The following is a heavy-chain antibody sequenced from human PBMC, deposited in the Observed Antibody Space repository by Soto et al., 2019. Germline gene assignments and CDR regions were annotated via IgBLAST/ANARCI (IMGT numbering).Heavy chain of an antibody. CDR3: ARGGYGDYGKPFDY. CDR2: IIPLFGTG. D-gene: IGHD4-17*01. V-gene: IGHV1-69*13. CDR1: GGTFSSYS. Sequence: SEKVSCKASGGTFSSYSISWVRQGPGQGLEWMGGIIPLFGTGDYAQKFQGRITITADESTTTVYMELSSLRSEDTAIYYWARGGYGDYGKPFDYWGQGTLVTVSS. J-gene: IGHJ4*02.